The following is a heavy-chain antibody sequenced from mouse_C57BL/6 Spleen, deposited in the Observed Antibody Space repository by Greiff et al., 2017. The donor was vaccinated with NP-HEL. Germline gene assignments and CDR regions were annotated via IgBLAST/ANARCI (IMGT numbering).Heavy chain of an antibody. V-gene: IGHV1-55*01. J-gene: IGHJ2*01. Sequence: QVQLQQSGAELVKPGASVKMSCKASGYTFTSYWITWVKQRPGQGLEWIGDIYPGSGSTNYNEKFKSKATLTVDTSSSTAYMQLSSLTSEDSAVYYCAIAYYGSYYFDYWGQGTTLTVSS. CDR3: AIAYYGSYYFDY. CDR1: GYTFTSYW. D-gene: IGHD1-1*01. CDR2: IYPGSGST.